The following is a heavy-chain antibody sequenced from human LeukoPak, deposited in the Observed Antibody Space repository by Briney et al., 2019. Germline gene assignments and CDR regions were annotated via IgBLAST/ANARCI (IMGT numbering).Heavy chain of an antibody. V-gene: IGHV3-15*01. J-gene: IGHJ6*03. Sequence: GGSLRLSCAASGFTFSSYSMNWVRQAPGKGLEWVGRIKSKTDGGTTDYAAPVKGRFTISRDDSKNTLYLQMNSLKTEDTAVYYCTTARVGRDYYYYMDVWGKGTTVTISS. CDR2: IKSKTDGGTT. CDR1: GFTFSSYS. D-gene: IGHD1-26*01. CDR3: TTARVGRDYYYYMDV.